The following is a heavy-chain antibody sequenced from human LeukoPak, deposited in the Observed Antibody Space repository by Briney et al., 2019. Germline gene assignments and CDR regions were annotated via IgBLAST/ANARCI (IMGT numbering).Heavy chain of an antibody. J-gene: IGHJ4*02. CDR2: INPYNGNT. D-gene: IGHD6-13*01. Sequence: GASVRVSCKPSGYTFNSYGISWVRQAPGQGLAWMGWINPYNGNTNYAQNLQGRVTMTTDTSTSTAYMELRSLRSDDTAVYYCARGMVAAAGTAFDYWGQGTLVTVSS. CDR1: GYTFNSYG. CDR3: ARGMVAAAGTAFDY. V-gene: IGHV1-18*01.